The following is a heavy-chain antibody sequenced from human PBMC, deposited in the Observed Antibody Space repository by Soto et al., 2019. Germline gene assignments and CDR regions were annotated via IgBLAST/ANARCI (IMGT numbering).Heavy chain of an antibody. Sequence: GGSLRLSCAASGCTFIIYAMSWVRQAPGKGLEWVSSISPSGDITYYADSMKGRFTVSRDNSKNSLYLLMNSLRAEDTAVYYCAKGFTYLDYWGQGTLVTVSS. CDR1: GCTFIIYA. CDR3: AKGFTYLDY. CDR2: ISPSGDIT. V-gene: IGHV3-23*01. D-gene: IGHD3-10*01. J-gene: IGHJ4*02.